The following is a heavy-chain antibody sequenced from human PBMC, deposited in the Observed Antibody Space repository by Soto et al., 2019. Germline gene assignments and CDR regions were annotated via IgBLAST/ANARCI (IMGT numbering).Heavy chain of an antibody. Sequence: EVQLLESGGGLVQPAGSLRLSCAASGFTFSSYAMSWVRQAPGKGLEWVSAISGSGGSTYYADSVKGRFTISRDNSKNTLYLQMNSLRAEDTAVYYCAKDPGDTVTTFDYWGQGTLVTVSS. D-gene: IGHD4-17*01. CDR2: ISGSGGST. CDR1: GFTFSSYA. V-gene: IGHV3-23*01. CDR3: AKDPGDTVTTFDY. J-gene: IGHJ4*02.